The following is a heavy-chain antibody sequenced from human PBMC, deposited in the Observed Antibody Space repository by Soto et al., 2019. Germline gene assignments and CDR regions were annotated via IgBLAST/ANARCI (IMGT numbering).Heavy chain of an antibody. CDR2: VSANGQDI. CDR3: AKDRHYPRDYFHY. D-gene: IGHD3-10*01. Sequence: GGSLRLSCAAPGFTFSSSAISWVRQAPGKGLEWVSAVSANGQDIYYADSVRGRFTISRDNSKNTVFLHMDSLSAEDTAVYYCAKDRHYPRDYFHYWGQGTLVTVSS. J-gene: IGHJ4*02. CDR1: GFTFSSSA. V-gene: IGHV3-23*01.